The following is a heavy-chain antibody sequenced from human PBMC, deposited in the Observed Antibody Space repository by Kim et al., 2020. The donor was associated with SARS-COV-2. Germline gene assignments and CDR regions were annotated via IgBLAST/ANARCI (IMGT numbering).Heavy chain of an antibody. CDR1: GVSITSYY. CDR2: IYYSGST. Sequence: SETLSLTCTVTGVSITSYYWSWIRQPPGKGLEWIGYIYYSGSTNYNPSLKSRITMSADAYKNQFSLRLTSVTAADTAVYYCARVSDCSSSGCYASNFDSWGQGTLVTVSS. D-gene: IGHD2-2*01. J-gene: IGHJ5*01. CDR3: ARVSDCSSSGCYASNFDS. V-gene: IGHV4-59*12.